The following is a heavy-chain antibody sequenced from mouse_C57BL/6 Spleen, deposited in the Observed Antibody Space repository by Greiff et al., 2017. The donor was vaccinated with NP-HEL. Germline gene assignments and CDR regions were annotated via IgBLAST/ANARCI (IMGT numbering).Heavy chain of an antibody. CDR1: GFTFSDYG. D-gene: IGHD4-1*01. CDR3: ARGGRTGTGAMDY. J-gene: IGHJ4*01. V-gene: IGHV5-17*01. CDR2: ISSGSSTI. Sequence: EVMLVESGGGLVKPGGSLKLSCAASGFTFSDYGMHWVRQAPEKGLEWVAYISSGSSTIYYADTVKGRFTISRDNAKNTLFLQMTSLRSEDTAMYYCARGGRTGTGAMDYWGQGTSVTVSS.